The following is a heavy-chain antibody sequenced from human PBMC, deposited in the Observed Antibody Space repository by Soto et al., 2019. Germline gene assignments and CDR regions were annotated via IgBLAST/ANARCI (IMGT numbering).Heavy chain of an antibody. D-gene: IGHD3-3*01. V-gene: IGHV4-59*12. J-gene: IGHJ6*02. CDR2: IYYSGST. CDR1: GGSISSYY. CDR3: ARNLVYDFWSGPYGMDV. Sequence: SETLSLTCTVSGGSISSYYWSWIRQPPGKGLEWIGYIYYSGSTNYNPSLKSRVTISVDTSKNQFSLKLSSVTAADTAVYYCARNLVYDFWSGPYGMDVWGQGTTVTVSS.